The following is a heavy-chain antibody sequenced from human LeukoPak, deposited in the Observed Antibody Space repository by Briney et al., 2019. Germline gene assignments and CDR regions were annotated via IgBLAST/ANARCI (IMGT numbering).Heavy chain of an antibody. J-gene: IGHJ6*03. CDR1: GFTFSSYG. CDR3: ARDLLGYNYYYMDV. V-gene: IGHV3-21*01. CDR2: INSSGGGT. Sequence: GGSLRLSCAASGFTFSSYGMNWVRQAPGKGLEWVSGINSSGGGTYYADSVKGRFTISRDNAKNSLFLQMNSLRAEDTAVYYCARDLLGYNYYYMDVWGKGTTVTVSS. D-gene: IGHD3-16*02.